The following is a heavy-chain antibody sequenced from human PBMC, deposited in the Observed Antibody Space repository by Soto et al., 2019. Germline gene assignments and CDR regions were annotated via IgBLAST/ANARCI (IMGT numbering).Heavy chain of an antibody. CDR2: ISYDGSNK. J-gene: IGHJ4*02. Sequence: QVQLVESGGGVVQPGRSLRLSCAASGFTFSSYGMHWVRQAPGKGLEWVAVISYDGSNKYYADSVKGRFTISRDNSKNTLYLQMNSLRAEDTAVYYCAKDSVDSSSWSPHFDYWGQGTLVTVSS. V-gene: IGHV3-30*18. CDR1: GFTFSSYG. D-gene: IGHD6-13*01. CDR3: AKDSVDSSSWSPHFDY.